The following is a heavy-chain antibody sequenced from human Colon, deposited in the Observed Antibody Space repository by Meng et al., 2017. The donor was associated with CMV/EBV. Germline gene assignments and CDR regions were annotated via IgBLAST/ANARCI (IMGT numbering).Heavy chain of an antibody. CDR1: GVSVTSGAYH. D-gene: IGHD2/OR15-2a*01. J-gene: IGHJ4*02. CDR3: AKSRSSTPGIVDD. CDR2: IYDTGIT. V-gene: IGHV4-61*08. Sequence: VQLQESGPGLVNPSETLSLTCIVSGVSVTSGAYHWSWIRQSPGKGLEWIGYIYDTGITIYNPSLKSRVTIFLETSKNQFSLNLNSMTTADTAVYYCAKSRSSTPGIVDDWGQGTLVTVSS.